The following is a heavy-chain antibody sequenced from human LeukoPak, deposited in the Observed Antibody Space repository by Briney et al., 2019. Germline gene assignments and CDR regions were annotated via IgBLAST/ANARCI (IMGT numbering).Heavy chain of an antibody. V-gene: IGHV1-69*13. CDR2: IIPIFGTA. D-gene: IGHD4-23*01. CDR1: GGTFSSYA. J-gene: IGHJ6*02. Sequence: SVKVSCKASGGTFSSYAISWVRQAPGQGLEWMGGIIPIFGTANYAQKFQGRVTITADESTSTAYMELSSLRSEDTAVYYCARVTTVVGFQRHDYYYYGMDVWGQGTTVTVSS. CDR3: ARVTTVVGFQRHDYYYYGMDV.